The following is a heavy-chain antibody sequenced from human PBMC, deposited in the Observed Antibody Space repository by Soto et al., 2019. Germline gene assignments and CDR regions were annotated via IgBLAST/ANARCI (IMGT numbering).Heavy chain of an antibody. V-gene: IGHV3-30*18. Sequence: GGSLRLSCAASGFTFSNYGMHWVRQAPGEGLEWVAVISYDGSNKYYADSVKGRFTISRDNSKNTLYLQMNSLRAKDTAVYYCAKDSRSGYYPGSAYYYGMDVWGQGTTVTVAS. J-gene: IGHJ6*02. CDR1: GFTFSNYG. D-gene: IGHD3-22*01. CDR3: AKDSRSGYYPGSAYYYGMDV. CDR2: ISYDGSNK.